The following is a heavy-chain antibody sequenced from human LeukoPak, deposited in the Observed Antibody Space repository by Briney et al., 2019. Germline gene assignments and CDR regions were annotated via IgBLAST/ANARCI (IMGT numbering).Heavy chain of an antibody. J-gene: IGHJ3*02. V-gene: IGHV3-48*03. CDR3: ARGPSIAARYDAFYI. CDR2: ISSSGNTI. CDR1: EFTFPSYG. D-gene: IGHD6-6*01. Sequence: GGSLRLSCADCEFTFPSYGLNWLRQAPGKGLEWVSYISSSGNTISYADSVKGRFTISRDNAKNSLYLQVISLRAEDTAVYYCARGPSIAARYDAFYIPGAGTMVTVSS.